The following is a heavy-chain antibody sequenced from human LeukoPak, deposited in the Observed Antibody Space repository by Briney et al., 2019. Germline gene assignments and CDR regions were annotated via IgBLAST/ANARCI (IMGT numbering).Heavy chain of an antibody. CDR1: GYTFTSYA. D-gene: IGHD1-26*01. Sequence: ASVKVSCTASGYTFTSYAMHWVRQAPGQRLEWMGWINAGNGNTKYSQKFQGRVTITRDTSASTAYMELRSLRSDDTAVYYCATSARGRASGSFYGYWGQGTLVTVSS. V-gene: IGHV1-3*01. J-gene: IGHJ4*02. CDR2: INAGNGNT. CDR3: ATSARGRASGSFYGY.